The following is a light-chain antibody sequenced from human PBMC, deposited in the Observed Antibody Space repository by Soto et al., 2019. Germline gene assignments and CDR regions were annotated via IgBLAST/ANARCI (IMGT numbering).Light chain of an antibody. J-gene: IGLJ1*01. CDR2: EVS. CDR3: SSYTSSSTLV. Sequence: QAVLTQPASVSGSPGQSITISCTGTGSDVGDYNYVSWYQQHPGKAPKLMISEVSNRPSGVSNRFSGSKSGNTASLTISGLQAEDEADYYCSSYTSSSTLVFGTGTKLTVL. V-gene: IGLV2-14*01. CDR1: GSDVGDYNY.